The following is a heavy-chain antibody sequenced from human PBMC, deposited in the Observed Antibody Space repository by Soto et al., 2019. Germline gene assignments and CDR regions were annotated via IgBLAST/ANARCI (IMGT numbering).Heavy chain of an antibody. CDR2: ISGYGGST. CDR3: AKDTTGGENSLQFLDCLYY. J-gene: IGHJ4*02. CDR1: GFTFSSYA. V-gene: IGHV3-23*01. Sequence: GGSLRLSCAASGFTFSSYAMSWVRQAPGKGLEWVADISGYGGSTYYADSVKGRFTISRDNSKNMLYLQMNSLRAEDTAVYYCAKDTTGGENSLQFLDCLYYWCQATLVSVS. D-gene: IGHD3-3*01.